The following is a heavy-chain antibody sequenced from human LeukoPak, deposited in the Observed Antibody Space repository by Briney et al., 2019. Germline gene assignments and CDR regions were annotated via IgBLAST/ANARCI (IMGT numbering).Heavy chain of an antibody. CDR1: GFTCSDYN. CDR2: ITNGGSTI. D-gene: IGHD3-9*01. V-gene: IGHV3-11*01. Sequence: GGPLRLSCAASGFTCSDYNMNWVRQAPGKGLEWVSYITNGGSTIHHADSVKGRFTISRDNAKKTLYLQMNSLRAEDTAVYYCARSIGLTGGGVDVWGQGTTVTVSS. CDR3: ARSIGLTGGGVDV. J-gene: IGHJ6*02.